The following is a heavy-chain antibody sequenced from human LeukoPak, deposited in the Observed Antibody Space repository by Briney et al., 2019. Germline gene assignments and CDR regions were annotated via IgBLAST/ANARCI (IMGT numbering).Heavy chain of an antibody. D-gene: IGHD4-17*01. J-gene: IGHJ6*02. CDR1: GVSISYYY. V-gene: IGHV4-59*01. CDR3: AREDPQATVPEGMDV. CDR2: IYDSGTT. Sequence: SDTLSLTCTVSGVSISYYYWSWLRQSPGKGREWVGNIYDSGTTNYHPSLKSRVTISVETSKNQCSLQLRSVTAADTAVYYCAREDPQATVPEGMDVWGQGTTVTVSS.